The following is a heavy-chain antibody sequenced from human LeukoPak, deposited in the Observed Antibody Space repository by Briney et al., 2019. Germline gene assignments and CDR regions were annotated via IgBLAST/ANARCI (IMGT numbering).Heavy chain of an antibody. Sequence: GGSLRLSCAASGFTFNSYAMSWVRQAPGKGLEWVSAISGSGAGTYYADSVKGRFTISRDNSKNTLYLQMTSLRAEDTAVYYCAKGRGAGPGAFDIWGQGTMVTVPS. CDR3: AKGRGAGPGAFDI. CDR1: GFTFNSYA. CDR2: ISGSGAGT. D-gene: IGHD3-10*01. V-gene: IGHV3-23*01. J-gene: IGHJ3*02.